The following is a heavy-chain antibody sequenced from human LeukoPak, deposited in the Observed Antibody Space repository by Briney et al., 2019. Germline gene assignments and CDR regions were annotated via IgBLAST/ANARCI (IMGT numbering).Heavy chain of an antibody. CDR1: GFTVSSNY. V-gene: IGHV3-66*01. CDR3: ARAASVAGTYALNH. Sequence: GGSLRLSCAVSGFTVSSNYMSWVRQAPGKGLEWVSVIYGGGSTYYADSVKGRFTISRDNSKNTLYLQMNSLRAEDTAVYYCARAASVAGTYALNHWGQETLVTVSS. D-gene: IGHD6-19*01. J-gene: IGHJ4*02. CDR2: IYGGGST.